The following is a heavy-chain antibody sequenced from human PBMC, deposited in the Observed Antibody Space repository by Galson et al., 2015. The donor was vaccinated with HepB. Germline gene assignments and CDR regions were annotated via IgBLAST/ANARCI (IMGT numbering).Heavy chain of an antibody. CDR2: ISGGSPYM. CDR1: GFTLNDYS. J-gene: IGHJ4*02. CDR3: GRQLGIGSACTVY. V-gene: IGHV3-21*01. Sequence: SLRLSCAASGFTLNDYSMDWVRQAPGKGLEWVASISGGSPYMYYADSVRGRFIISRDNAKDSLYLQMNSLRAEDTAVYYCGRQLGIGSACTVYWGQGILVIVSS. D-gene: IGHD1-1*01.